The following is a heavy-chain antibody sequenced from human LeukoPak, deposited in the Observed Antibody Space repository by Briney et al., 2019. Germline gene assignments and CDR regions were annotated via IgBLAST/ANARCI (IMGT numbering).Heavy chain of an antibody. CDR3: AKQGVVVVAATPDYYYYMDV. Sequence: GGSLRLSCAASGFTFSSYGMHWVRQAPGKGLEWVAVISYDGSNKYYADSVKGRFTISRDNSKNTLYLQMNSLRAEDTAVYYCAKQGVVVVAATPDYYYYMDVWGKGTTVTVSS. CDR1: GFTFSSYG. D-gene: IGHD2-15*01. V-gene: IGHV3-30*18. J-gene: IGHJ6*03. CDR2: ISYDGSNK.